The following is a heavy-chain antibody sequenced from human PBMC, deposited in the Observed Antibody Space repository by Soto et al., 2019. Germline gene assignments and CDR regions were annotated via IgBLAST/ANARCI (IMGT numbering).Heavy chain of an antibody. CDR2: IITGSRYI. Sequence: EVQLVESGGGLVKPGGSLRLSCTASAFTFNTYSMNWVRQAPGKGLEWVSPIITGSRYIYYTDSVKGRFTVSRDNAKNSLNLQMHRMRAGDTAVYYCAMYQAAAPGTFASWGPGTRVTVSS. CDR3: AMYQAAAPGTFAS. J-gene: IGHJ4*02. V-gene: IGHV3-21*06. CDR1: AFTFNTYS. D-gene: IGHD1-7*01.